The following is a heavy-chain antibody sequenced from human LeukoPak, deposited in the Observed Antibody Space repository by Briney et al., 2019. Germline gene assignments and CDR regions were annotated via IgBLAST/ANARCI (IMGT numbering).Heavy chain of an antibody. CDR1: AFTFRSYG. CDR3: ARDKGGMVPFDY. CDR2: IRYHGSDK. Sequence: PGGSLRLSCAASAFTFRSYGMHWVRQAPGKRLEWVAFIRYHGSDKYYADSVKDRFTISRDNSKNTLYLQMNSLRAEDTAVYFCARDKGGMVPFDYWGQGTLVTVSS. J-gene: IGHJ4*02. V-gene: IGHV3-30*02. D-gene: IGHD3-10*01.